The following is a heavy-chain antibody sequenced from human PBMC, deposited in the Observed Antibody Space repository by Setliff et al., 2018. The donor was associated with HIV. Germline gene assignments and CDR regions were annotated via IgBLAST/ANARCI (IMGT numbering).Heavy chain of an antibody. CDR3: AHTPRFYYDSGSDSLLRGAFDI. J-gene: IGHJ3*02. CDR2: IYWNDDK. CDR1: GFSLRTSGVG. Sequence: SGHTLVNPTQTLTLTCTFSGFSLRTSGVGVGWIRQPPGKALEWLALIYWNDDKRYSPSLKSRVTITKYTYKNQVVITMTNMCPVDTATYYCAHTPRFYYDSGSDSLLRGAFDIWGQGTMVTVSS. V-gene: IGHV2-5*01. D-gene: IGHD3-10*01.